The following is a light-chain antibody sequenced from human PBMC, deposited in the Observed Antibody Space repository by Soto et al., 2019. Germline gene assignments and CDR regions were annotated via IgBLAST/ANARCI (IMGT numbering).Light chain of an antibody. CDR2: AAS. J-gene: IGKJ2*01. V-gene: IGKV1-39*01. Sequence: DIQMTQSPSSLPASVGDRVTLTCRASQSISTYLNWYQQKPGKAPKLLIYAASSLQSGVPSRLSGSGSGTDFTLTISRLQTEDFATYYCQQSYTIPYTFGQGTKLEIK. CDR1: QSISTY. CDR3: QQSYTIPYT.